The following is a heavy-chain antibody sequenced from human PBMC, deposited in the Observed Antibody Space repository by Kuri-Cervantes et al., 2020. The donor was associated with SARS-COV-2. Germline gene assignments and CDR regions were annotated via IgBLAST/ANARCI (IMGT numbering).Heavy chain of an antibody. CDR2: INHSGST. CDR3: ARGTSYYDFWSGYYTGNYGMDV. Sequence: SQTLSLTCAVYGGSFSGYYWSWIRQPPGKGLEWIGEINHSGSTNYNPSLKSRVTISVDTSKNQFSLKLSSVTAADTAVYYCARGTSYYDFWSGYYTGNYGMDVWGQGTTVTVSS. D-gene: IGHD3-3*01. CDR1: GGSFSGYY. J-gene: IGHJ6*02. V-gene: IGHV4-34*01.